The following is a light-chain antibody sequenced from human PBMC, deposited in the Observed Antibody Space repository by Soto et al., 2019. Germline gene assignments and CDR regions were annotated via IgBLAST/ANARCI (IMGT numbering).Light chain of an antibody. Sequence: SALTQPPSASGTPGQRVSITCSGSSSNIGSNIVNWYQQLPGRAPKLLIYRTNQRPSGVPDRFSASKSGTSASLAISGLQSEDEADYYCEAWDDSLIGVLFGGGTKVTVL. CDR1: SSNIGSNI. J-gene: IGLJ2*01. CDR2: RTN. CDR3: EAWDDSLIGVL. V-gene: IGLV1-44*01.